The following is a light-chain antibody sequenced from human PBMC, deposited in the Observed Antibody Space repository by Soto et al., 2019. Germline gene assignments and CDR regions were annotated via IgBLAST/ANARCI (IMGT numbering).Light chain of an antibody. Sequence: ENVLTQSPGTLSLSPGEGVTLSCRASQSVASSYLAWYQQKPGQAPRLIIYGATNRATGTQDSFSGGGSGTDFTLTISRLEPEDFAVYYCQQYGRSSFTFGQGTKLEIK. V-gene: IGKV3-20*01. CDR1: QSVASSY. J-gene: IGKJ2*01. CDR2: GAT. CDR3: QQYGRSSFT.